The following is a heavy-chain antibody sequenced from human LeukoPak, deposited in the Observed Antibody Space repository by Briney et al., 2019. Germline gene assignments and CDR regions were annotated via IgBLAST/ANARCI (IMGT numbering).Heavy chain of an antibody. V-gene: IGHV4-61*01. D-gene: IGHD1-14*01. J-gene: IGHJ4*02. Sequence: PSETLLLNCIVTGGSLSSDNLYWSWIRQPPGKGLECVAKSYYTGNTNYIPSLKSRVTISVDTSKNQFALRLSSLTAADTAVYYCAANQGVPYYFHYWGQGSLVTVSS. CDR1: GGSLSSDNLY. CDR2: SYYTGNT. CDR3: AANQGVPYYFHY.